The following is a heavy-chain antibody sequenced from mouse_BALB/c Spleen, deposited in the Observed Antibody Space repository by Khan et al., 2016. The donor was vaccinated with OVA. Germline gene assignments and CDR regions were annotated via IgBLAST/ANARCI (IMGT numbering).Heavy chain of an antibody. Sequence: QVQLKESGAELARPGASVKMSCKASGYTFTSYTIHWIKKRPGQGLEWIGYINPSNGYTNYNQKFKDKATLTTDKSSTTAYLQLSSLTSDDSAVYNCVRDGAYHRNDGWFAYWGQVTLGTVSA. CDR2: INPSNGYT. CDR1: GYTFTSYT. J-gene: IGHJ3*01. D-gene: IGHD2-14*01. CDR3: VRDGAYHRNDGWFAY. V-gene: IGHV1-4*01.